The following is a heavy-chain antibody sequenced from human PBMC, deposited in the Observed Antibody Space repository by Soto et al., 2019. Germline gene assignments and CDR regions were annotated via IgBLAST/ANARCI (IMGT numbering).Heavy chain of an antibody. CDR2: IYYSGST. CDR3: ALLLWFGESTNWFDP. CDR1: GGSISSGGYY. V-gene: IGHV4-31*03. D-gene: IGHD3-10*01. J-gene: IGHJ5*02. Sequence: QVQLQESGPGLVKPSQTLSLTCTVSGGSISSGGYYWSWIRQHPGKGLEWIGYIYYSGSTYYNPSLKSRVTISVDTSKNQFSLKLSSVTAADTAVYDCALLLWFGESTNWFDPWGQGTLVTVSS.